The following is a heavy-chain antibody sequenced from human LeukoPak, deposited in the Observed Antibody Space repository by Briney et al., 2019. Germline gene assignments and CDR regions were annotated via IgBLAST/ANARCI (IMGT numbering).Heavy chain of an antibody. J-gene: IGHJ4*02. Sequence: SETLSLTCTVSGGSINSFYWNWIRQPPGKGLEWMGYTYYSGSTNYNPSLKSRVTISIDTSKNQFSLMLSSVTAADTAVYYCARLDCSGTSCYSFHYWGQGTLVTVSS. CDR1: GGSINSFY. CDR2: TYYSGST. D-gene: IGHD2-15*01. CDR3: ARLDCSGTSCYSFHY. V-gene: IGHV4-59*01.